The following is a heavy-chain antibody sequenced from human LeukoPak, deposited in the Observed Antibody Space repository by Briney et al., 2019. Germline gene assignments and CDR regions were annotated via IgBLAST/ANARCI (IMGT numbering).Heavy chain of an antibody. J-gene: IGHJ6*03. CDR1: GFTFSSYS. V-gene: IGHV3-21*01. Sequence: GGSLRLSCVASGFTFSSYSMNWVRQAPGKGLEWVSSISSSSSYIYYADSVKGRFTISRDNAKNSLYLQMNSLRAEDTAVYYCARELTNYYDSSGYLFNYYYYMDVWGKGTTVTVSS. CDR2: ISSSSSYI. CDR3: ARELTNYYDSSGYLFNYYYYMDV. D-gene: IGHD3-22*01.